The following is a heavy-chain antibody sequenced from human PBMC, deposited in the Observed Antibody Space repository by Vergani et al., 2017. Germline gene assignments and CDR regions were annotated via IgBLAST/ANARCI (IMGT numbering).Heavy chain of an antibody. CDR1: GFTFDTYT. V-gene: IGHV3-23*01. D-gene: IGHD3-10*01. CDR3: TTAWSLYYLHGEYFQY. Sequence: EVQLLESGGGLVQPGGSRRLSCAGAGFTFDTYTMAYVRQAPGKGLEWVATISSGGGDIFYADSVKGRFTISRDNSKNTLFLQMNSLKDEDTAVYYCTTAWSLYYLHGEYFQYWGRGTLVSVSS. CDR2: ISSGGGDI. J-gene: IGHJ1*01.